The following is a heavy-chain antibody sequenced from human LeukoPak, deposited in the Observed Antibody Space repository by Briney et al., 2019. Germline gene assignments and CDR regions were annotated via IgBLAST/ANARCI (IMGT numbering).Heavy chain of an antibody. CDR2: IYRSGST. CDR1: GYSIGSGYY. J-gene: IGHJ6*03. Sequence: SETLSLTCTVSGYSIGSGYYWGWIRQPPGEGLEWIGSIYRSGSTYYNPSLKSRVTISIDTSKNQFSLKLSSATAADTAVYFCARDPWEDGYYSGHYSYYYYYMDVWGKGTTVTVSS. D-gene: IGHD3-22*01. V-gene: IGHV4-38-2*02. CDR3: ARDPWEDGYYSGHYSYYYYYMDV.